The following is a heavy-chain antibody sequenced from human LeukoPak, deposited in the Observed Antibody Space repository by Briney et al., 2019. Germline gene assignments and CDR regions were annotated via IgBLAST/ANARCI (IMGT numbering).Heavy chain of an antibody. CDR3: ARLASAMDSSGDYCDWFDP. CDR2: IYYSGST. CDR1: GGSISSYY. J-gene: IGHJ5*02. D-gene: IGHD3-22*01. Sequence: SETLSLTCTVSGGSISSYYWSWIRQPPGKGLEWIGYIYYSGSTNYNPSLKSRVTISVDTSKNQFSLKLSSVTAAHTAVYYCARLASAMDSSGDYCDWFDPWGQGTLVPVSS. V-gene: IGHV4-59*08.